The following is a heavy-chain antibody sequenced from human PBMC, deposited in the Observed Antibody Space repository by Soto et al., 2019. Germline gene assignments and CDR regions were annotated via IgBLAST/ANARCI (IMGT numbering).Heavy chain of an antibody. CDR2: ISYDGSNK. Sequence: QVQLVESGGGVVQPGRSLRLSCAASGFTFSSYGMHWVRQAPGKRLEWVAVISYDGSNKYYADSVKGRFTISRDNSKNTLYLQMNSLRAEDTAVYYCAKEGATVVTPADWGQGTLVTVSS. D-gene: IGHD4-17*01. J-gene: IGHJ4*02. CDR3: AKEGATVVTPAD. V-gene: IGHV3-30*18. CDR1: GFTFSSYG.